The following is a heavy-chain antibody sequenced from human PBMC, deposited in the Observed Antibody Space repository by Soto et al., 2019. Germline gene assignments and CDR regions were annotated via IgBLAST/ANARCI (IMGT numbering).Heavy chain of an antibody. CDR3: ARARGASGLFDY. CDR2: ISYDGSNK. D-gene: IGHD3-10*01. Sequence: QVQLVESGGGVVQPGRSLRLSCAASGFTFSSYAMHWVRQAPGKGLEWVAVISYDGSNKYYADSVKGRFTISRDNSKNTLYLQMNSLRAEDTAVYYCARARGASGLFDYWGQGTLVTVSS. CDR1: GFTFSSYA. V-gene: IGHV3-30-3*01. J-gene: IGHJ4*02.